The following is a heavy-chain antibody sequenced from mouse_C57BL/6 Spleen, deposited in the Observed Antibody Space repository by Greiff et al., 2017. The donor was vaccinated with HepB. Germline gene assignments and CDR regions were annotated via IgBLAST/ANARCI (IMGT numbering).Heavy chain of an antibody. CDR2: ISYDGSN. D-gene: IGHD1-1*01. J-gene: IGHJ2*01. CDR3: ARETTVVLYFDY. Sequence: EVQLQESGPGLVKPSQSLSLTCSVTGYSITSGYYWNWIRQFPGNKLEWMGYISYDGSNNYNPSLKNRISITRDTSKNQFFLKLNSVTTEDTATYYCARETTVVLYFDYWGQGTTLTVSS. CDR1: GYSITSGYY. V-gene: IGHV3-6*01.